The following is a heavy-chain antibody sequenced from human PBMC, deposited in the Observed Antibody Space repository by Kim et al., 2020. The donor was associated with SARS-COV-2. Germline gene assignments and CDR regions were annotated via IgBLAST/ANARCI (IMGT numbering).Heavy chain of an antibody. D-gene: IGHD5-12*01. CDR3: ARSTARGYDLGAFDI. J-gene: IGHJ3*02. Sequence: PSFQGQVTISADKSISTAYLQWSSLKASDTAMYYCARSTARGYDLGAFDIWGQGTMVTVSS. V-gene: IGHV5-51*01.